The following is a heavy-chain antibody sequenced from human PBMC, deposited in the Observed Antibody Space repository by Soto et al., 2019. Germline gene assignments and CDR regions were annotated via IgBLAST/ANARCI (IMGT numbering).Heavy chain of an antibody. Sequence: GGSLRLSSAGSEFTFRNYWNDWVRQAPGKGLAWVSRIKSDGSSTSYADSVRGRLTISRDNAKNTLYLQMNSLRAEDTAVYYCASLSANGGYWGQGTQVTVSS. V-gene: IGHV3-74*01. CDR2: IKSDGSST. CDR1: EFTFRNYW. CDR3: ASLSANGGY. J-gene: IGHJ4*02. D-gene: IGHD1-26*01.